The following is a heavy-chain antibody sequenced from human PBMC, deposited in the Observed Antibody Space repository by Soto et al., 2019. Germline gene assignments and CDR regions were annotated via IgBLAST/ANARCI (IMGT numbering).Heavy chain of an antibody. CDR2: TYYRSRWYN. CDR1: GDSVAGNSAA. Sequence: SQSLSLTCAISGDSVAGNSAAWNWIRQSPSRGLEWLGRTYYRSRWYNDYAVSVKSRITVTPDTSKNQFSLHLNSVTPEDTAVYYCAREFAYYVRSHSYLRYRGQGALVTVSS. D-gene: IGHD3-16*01. J-gene: IGHJ4*02. CDR3: AREFAYYVRSHSYLRY. V-gene: IGHV6-1*01.